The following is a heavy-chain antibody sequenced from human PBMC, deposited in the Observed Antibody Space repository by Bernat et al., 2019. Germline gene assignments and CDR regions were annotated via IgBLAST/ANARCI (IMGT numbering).Heavy chain of an antibody. Sequence: QVQLVQSGAEVKKPGSSVKVSCKASGGTFSSYAISWVRQAPGQGLEWMGGIIPIFGTANYAQKFQGRVTITADESTSIAYMELSSLRSEDTAVYYCARARVTMVRGVIPYYGMDVWGQGTTVTVSS. CDR3: ARARVTMVRGVIPYYGMDV. J-gene: IGHJ6*02. CDR2: IIPIFGTA. CDR1: GGTFSSYA. V-gene: IGHV1-69*01. D-gene: IGHD3-10*01.